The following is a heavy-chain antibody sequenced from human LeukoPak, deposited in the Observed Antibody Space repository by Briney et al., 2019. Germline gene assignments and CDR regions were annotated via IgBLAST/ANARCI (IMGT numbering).Heavy chain of an antibody. V-gene: IGHV3-21*01. J-gene: IGHJ4*02. Sequence: GGSLRLSCAASGFTFSSYSMNWVRQAPGKGLEWVSSISSSRIYIYYADSVKGRFTISRDNSKNTLYVQMNSLRPDDTAVYYCAKDSSDYYFDYWGQGTLVTVSS. CDR2: ISSSRIYI. CDR3: AKDSSDYYFDY. D-gene: IGHD3-22*01. CDR1: GFTFSSYS.